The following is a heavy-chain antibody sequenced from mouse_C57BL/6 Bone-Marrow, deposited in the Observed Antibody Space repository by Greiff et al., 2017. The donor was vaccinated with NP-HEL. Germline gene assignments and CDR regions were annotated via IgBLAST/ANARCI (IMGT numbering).Heavy chain of an antibody. CDR2: ISYDGSN. Sequence: EVQLVESGPGLVKPSQSLSLTCSVTGYSITSGYYWNWIRQFPGNKLEWMGYISYDGSNNYNPSLKNRISITRDTSKNQFFLKLNSVTTEDTATYYCALLYPWFAYWGQGTLVTVSA. D-gene: IGHD2-12*01. CDR1: GYSITSGYY. J-gene: IGHJ3*01. V-gene: IGHV3-6*01. CDR3: ALLYPWFAY.